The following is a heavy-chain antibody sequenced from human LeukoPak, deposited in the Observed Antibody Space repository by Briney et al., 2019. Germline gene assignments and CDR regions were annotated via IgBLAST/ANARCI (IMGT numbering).Heavy chain of an antibody. CDR3: ARSVPSLDYLFDS. J-gene: IGHJ5*01. V-gene: IGHV4-59*08. Sequence: KSSETLSLTCTVSGGSISGYYWTWIRQLPGKGLDWIGYIYNSGITNYNPSLKSRVTVSVDTSKNQFSLRLTSVTAADTAVYYCARSVPSLDYLFDSWGHGTLVTVSS. D-gene: IGHD4-11*01. CDR2: IYNSGIT. CDR1: GGSISGYY.